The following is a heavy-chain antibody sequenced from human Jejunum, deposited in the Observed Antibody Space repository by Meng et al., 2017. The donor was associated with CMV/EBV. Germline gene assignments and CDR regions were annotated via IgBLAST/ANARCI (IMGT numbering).Heavy chain of an antibody. D-gene: IGHD6-19*01. CDR2: KHNSGSP. J-gene: IGHJ5*02. CDR3: AAYSTGRSFDP. V-gene: IGHV4-30-4*08. Sequence: CTVSGGSISSGDYYWSLIRQPPGKGLEWIGYKHNSGSPYYTPSLKSRVIISMDTSNNQFSLKLSSVTAADTAVYYCAAYSTGRSFDPWGQGTLVTVSS. CDR1: GGSISSGDYY.